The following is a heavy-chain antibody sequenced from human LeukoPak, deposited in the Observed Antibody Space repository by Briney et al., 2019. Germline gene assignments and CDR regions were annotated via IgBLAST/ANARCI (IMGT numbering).Heavy chain of an antibody. D-gene: IGHD3-10*01. CDR1: GFTFTTYS. V-gene: IGHV3-21*01. Sequence: GGSLRLSCAASGFTFTTYSMNWVRQAPGKGREWVSAISPDSGYIYYADSVKGRFTFSRDNAKNSLYLQMNSLRAEDTAVYYCARGGITTIRYDYWGQGTLVTVSS. CDR3: ARGGITTIRYDY. J-gene: IGHJ4*02. CDR2: ISPDSGYI.